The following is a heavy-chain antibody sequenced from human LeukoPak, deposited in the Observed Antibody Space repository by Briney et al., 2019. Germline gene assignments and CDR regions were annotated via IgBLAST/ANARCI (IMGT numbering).Heavy chain of an antibody. J-gene: IGHJ6*02. Sequence: SETLSLTCAVSGGSISSGGYSWSWIRQPPGKGLEWIGYIYHSGSAYYNPSLKSRVTISVDRSKNQFSLKLSSVTAADTAVYYCAREKADYYYGMDVWGQGTTVTVSS. V-gene: IGHV4-30-2*01. CDR3: AREKADYYYGMDV. CDR2: IYHSGSA. CDR1: GGSISSGGYS.